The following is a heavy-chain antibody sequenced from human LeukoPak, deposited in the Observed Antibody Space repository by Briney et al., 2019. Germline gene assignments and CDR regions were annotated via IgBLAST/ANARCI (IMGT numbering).Heavy chain of an antibody. V-gene: IGHV4-34*01. CDR1: GGSFSGYH. J-gene: IGHJ5*02. CDR3: ARGFPSSSRWFDP. D-gene: IGHD6-6*01. CDR2: IYHSGST. Sequence: SETLSLTCGVYGGSFSGYHWTWIRLRPGKGLEWIGDIYHSGSTHYNPSLKSRVTISLDTSNNQFSLKLNSVTAADPAVYYCARGFPSSSRWFDPWGQGTLVTV.